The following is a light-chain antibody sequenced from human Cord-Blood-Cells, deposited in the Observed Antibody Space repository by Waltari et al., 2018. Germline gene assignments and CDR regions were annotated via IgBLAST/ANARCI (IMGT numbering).Light chain of an antibody. CDR3: QQYYSTPVT. Sequence: DIVMTQSPDSLAVSLGERATINCKSSQSVLYSSNNKNYLAWYQQKPGQPPKLLIYWASTRESRFPDRFSGSGSGTDFTLTISSLQAEDVAVYYCQQYYSTPVTFGPGTKVDIK. V-gene: IGKV4-1*01. J-gene: IGKJ3*01. CDR1: QSVLYSSNNKNY. CDR2: WAS.